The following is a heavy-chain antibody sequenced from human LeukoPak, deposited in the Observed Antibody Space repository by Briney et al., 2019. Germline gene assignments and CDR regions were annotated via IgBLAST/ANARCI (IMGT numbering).Heavy chain of an antibody. J-gene: IGHJ6*02. CDR3: ARDAVDTANAV. Sequence: GGSLRLSCAASGFTFTTYWMHWVCQAPGKGLVWVSHINSDGSITSYADSVKGRFTISRDNAKNTLYLQMNSLRAEDTAVYYCARDAVDTANAVWGQGTTVTVSS. V-gene: IGHV3-74*01. CDR1: GFTFTTYW. CDR2: INSDGSIT. D-gene: IGHD5-18*01.